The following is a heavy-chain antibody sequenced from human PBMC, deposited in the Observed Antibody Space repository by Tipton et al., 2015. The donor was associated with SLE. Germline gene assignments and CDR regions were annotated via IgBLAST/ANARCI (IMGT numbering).Heavy chain of an antibody. CDR1: GFTFSDSA. CDR3: TSRYYDFWIGPFYS. D-gene: IGHD3-3*01. V-gene: IGHV3-73*01. Sequence: SLRLSCAASGFTFSDSAMHWVRQASGRGLERVGRLRSTANRYATAYAASAKGRVTISRDDSQNTTYLQMNSLQTEDTAVYYCTSRYYDFWIGPFYSWG. J-gene: IGHJ5*01. CDR2: LRSTANRYAT.